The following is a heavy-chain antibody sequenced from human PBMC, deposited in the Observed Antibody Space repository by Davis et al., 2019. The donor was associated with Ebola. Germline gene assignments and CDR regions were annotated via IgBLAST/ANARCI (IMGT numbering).Heavy chain of an antibody. CDR1: GFTFSSYW. D-gene: IGHD3-3*01. J-gene: IGHJ5*01. Sequence: PGGSLRLSCAASGFTFSSYWMSWVRQAPGKGLEWVANIKQDGSEKYYVDSVKGRFTISRDNAKNTLYLQMNSLRAEDTALYYCARDQDTSPEWNWFDSWGQGTLVTVSS. V-gene: IGHV3-7*03. CDR3: ARDQDTSPEWNWFDS. CDR2: IKQDGSEK.